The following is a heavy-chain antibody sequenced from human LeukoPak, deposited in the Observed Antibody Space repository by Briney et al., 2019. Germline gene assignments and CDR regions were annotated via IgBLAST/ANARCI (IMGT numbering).Heavy chain of an antibody. CDR2: IYYSGST. D-gene: IGHD3-10*01. CDR3: ARITMVRGVIINIYYYYGMDV. V-gene: IGHV4-31*03. J-gene: IGHJ6*02. CDR1: GGSIRSTTHY. Sequence: SETLSLTCTVSGGSIRSTTHYWSWIRQHPGKGLEWIGYIYYSGSTYYNPSLKSRVTISVDTSKNQFSLKLSSVTAADTAVYYCARITMVRGVIINIYYYYGMDVWGQGTTVTVSS.